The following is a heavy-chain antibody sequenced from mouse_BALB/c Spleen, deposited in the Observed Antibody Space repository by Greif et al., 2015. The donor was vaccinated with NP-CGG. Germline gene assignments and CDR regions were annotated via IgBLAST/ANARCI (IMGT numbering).Heavy chain of an antibody. D-gene: IGHD1-1*01. CDR1: GFNIKDCY. CDR2: IDPENGNT. CDR3: ARDYGTPYYAMDY. Sequence: VQLQQSGAELVRPGALVKLSCKASGFNIKDCYMHWVKQRPEQGLEWIGWIDPENGNTIYDPKFQGKASITADTSSNTAHLQLSSLTSEDTAVYYCARDYGTPYYAMDYWGQGTSVTVSS. V-gene: IGHV14-1*02. J-gene: IGHJ4*01.